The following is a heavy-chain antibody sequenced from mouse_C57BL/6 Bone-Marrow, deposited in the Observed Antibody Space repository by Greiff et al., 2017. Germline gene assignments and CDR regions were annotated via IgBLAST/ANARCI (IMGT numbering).Heavy chain of an antibody. CDR1: GFNFKDYY. Sequence: EVQLVESGAELVKPGASVKLSCTASGFNFKDYYMHWVKQRTEQGLEWIGRIDPEDGETKYSPKFQGKATITADTSSNTAYLQHSSLTSDGTAVYYCARREGTYYFDYWGRGTALTVSS. V-gene: IGHV14-2*01. CDR2: IDPEDGET. J-gene: IGHJ2*01. D-gene: IGHD3-1*01. CDR3: ARREGTYYFDY.